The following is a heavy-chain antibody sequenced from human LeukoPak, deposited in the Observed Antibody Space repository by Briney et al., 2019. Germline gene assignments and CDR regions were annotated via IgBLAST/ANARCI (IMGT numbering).Heavy chain of an antibody. J-gene: IGHJ4*02. V-gene: IGHV1-2*02. CDR2: TNPNSGGT. CDR1: GYTFTGYY. D-gene: IGHD3-10*01. CDR3: ARVGSTMVRGVIIDY. Sequence: ASVKVSCKASGYTFTGYYMHWVRQAPGQGLEWMGWTNPNSGGTNYAQKFQGRVTMTRDTSISTAYMELSRLRSDDTAVYYCARVGSTMVRGVIIDYWGQGTLVTVSS.